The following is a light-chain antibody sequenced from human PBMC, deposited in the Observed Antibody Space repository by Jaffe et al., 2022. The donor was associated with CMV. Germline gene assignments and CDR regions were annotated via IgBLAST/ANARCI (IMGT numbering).Light chain of an antibody. J-gene: IGKJ2*01. CDR3: HQYFTTPPA. V-gene: IGKV4-1*01. Sequence: DIVMTQSPDSLAVSLGERATINCKSSQSVLHSSDNKNYLAWYRQKPGQPPELLIYWASTRASGVPDRFSGSGSGTDFTLTISSLQAEDVAVYYCHQYFTTPPAFGQGTKLEIK. CDR1: QSVLHSSDNKNY. CDR2: WAS.